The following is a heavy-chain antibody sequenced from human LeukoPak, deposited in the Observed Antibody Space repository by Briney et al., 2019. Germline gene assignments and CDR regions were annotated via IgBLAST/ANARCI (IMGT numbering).Heavy chain of an antibody. CDR3: ARVGEYIAVAGTGDWFDP. D-gene: IGHD6-19*01. V-gene: IGHV1-2*02. Sequence: ASVKVSCKASGYTFTGYDMHWVRQAPGQGLERMGWINPNSGGTNYAQKFQGRVTMTRDTSISTAYMELSRLRSDDTAVYYCARVGEYIAVAGTGDWFDPWGQGTLVTVSS. CDR2: INPNSGGT. J-gene: IGHJ5*02. CDR1: GYTFTGYD.